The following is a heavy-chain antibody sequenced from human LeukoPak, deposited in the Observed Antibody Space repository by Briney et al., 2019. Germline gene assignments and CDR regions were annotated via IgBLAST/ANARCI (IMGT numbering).Heavy chain of an antibody. CDR1: GFTFSSFE. Sequence: GGSLRLSSAASGFTFSSFEMSWVRQAPGKGLEWVSAISGSGGSAYYADSVKGRFTISRDNSRNSLSLQMNSLRAEDTALYYCAKTGYSSGWYRIWDYWGQGTLVTVSS. D-gene: IGHD6-19*01. V-gene: IGHV3-23*01. CDR2: ISGSGGSA. CDR3: AKTGYSSGWYRIWDY. J-gene: IGHJ4*02.